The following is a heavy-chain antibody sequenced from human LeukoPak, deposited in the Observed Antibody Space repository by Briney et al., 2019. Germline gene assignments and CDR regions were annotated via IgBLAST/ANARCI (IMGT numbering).Heavy chain of an antibody. J-gene: IGHJ6*03. CDR3: AASAEYSSSSGYYYYYMDV. CDR2: IIPIFGTA. CDR1: GGTFSSYA. V-gene: IGHV1-69*13. D-gene: IGHD6-6*01. Sequence: SVKVSCKASGGTFSSYAISWVRQAPGQGLEWMGGIIPIFGTANYAQKFQGRVTITADESTSTAYMELSSLRSEDTAVYYCAASAEYSSSSGYYYYYMDVWGKGTTVTVSS.